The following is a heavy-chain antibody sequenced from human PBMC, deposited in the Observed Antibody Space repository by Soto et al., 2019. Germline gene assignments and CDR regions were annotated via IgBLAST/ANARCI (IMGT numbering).Heavy chain of an antibody. CDR3: TTDLRYYDSSVRVYFDY. D-gene: IGHD3-22*01. Sequence: GGSLRLSCAASGFTFSNAWMSWVRQAPGKGLEWVGRIKSKTDGGTTDYAAPVKGRFTISRDDSKNTLYLQMNSLKTEDTAVYYCTTDLRYYDSSVRVYFDYWGQGTLVTVSS. CDR1: GFTFSNAW. J-gene: IGHJ4*02. CDR2: IKSKTDGGTT. V-gene: IGHV3-15*01.